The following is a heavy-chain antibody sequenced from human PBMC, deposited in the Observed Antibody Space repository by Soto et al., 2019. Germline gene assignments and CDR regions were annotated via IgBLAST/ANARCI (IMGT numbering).Heavy chain of an antibody. Sequence: PGGSLRLSCAASGFTFSSYGMHWVRQAPGKGLEWVAVIWYDGSNKYYADSVKGRFTISRDNSKNTLYLQMNSLRAEDTAVYYCAREEGLGSSSWVYYYYGMDVWGQGTTVTVSS. CDR2: IWYDGSNK. CDR1: GFTFSSYG. CDR3: AREEGLGSSSWVYYYYGMDV. D-gene: IGHD6-13*01. V-gene: IGHV3-33*01. J-gene: IGHJ6*02.